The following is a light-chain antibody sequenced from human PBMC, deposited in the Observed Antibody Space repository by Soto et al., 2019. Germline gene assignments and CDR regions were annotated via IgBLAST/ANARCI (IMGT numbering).Light chain of an antibody. J-gene: IGLJ3*02. CDR2: GVT. CDR1: TSDVGAYNY. V-gene: IGLV2-14*01. Sequence: QSALTQPASVSGSPGQSITISCTGTTSDVGAYNYVSWYQQHPGKAPKVMIYGVTDRPSGVSNRFSGSKSGNTASLTISGLQPEDEADYYCSSYTSSRTWVFGGGTKLTVL. CDR3: SSYTSSRTWV.